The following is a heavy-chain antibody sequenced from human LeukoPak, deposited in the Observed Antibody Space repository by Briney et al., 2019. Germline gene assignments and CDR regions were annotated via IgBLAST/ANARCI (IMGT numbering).Heavy chain of an antibody. CDR3: ATWGVVAATVIFDY. D-gene: IGHD2-15*01. J-gene: IGHJ4*02. Sequence: ASVKVSCKVSGYTFTDYYMHWVQQAPGKGLEWMGLFDPEDGETMYAEKFQGRVTITADTSTDTAYMELSSLRSEDTAVYYCATWGVVAATVIFDYWGQGTLVTVSS. CDR2: FDPEDGET. V-gene: IGHV1-69-2*01. CDR1: GYTFTDYY.